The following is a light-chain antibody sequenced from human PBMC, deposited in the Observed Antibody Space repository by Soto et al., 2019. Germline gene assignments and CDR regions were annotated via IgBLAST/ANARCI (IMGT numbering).Light chain of an antibody. V-gene: IGKV1-27*01. J-gene: IGKJ4*01. CDR3: QYYNPPPLT. CDR1: QSIGNF. CDR2: AAS. Sequence: DIQMTQSPSSLSASVGSRVNITCRATQSIGNFVAWYQQQPGKVPRVLIYAASTLHSGVPPRFSGAQSGLDFPLPISGLQPDDVATYYCQYYNPPPLTSGGGPGVE.